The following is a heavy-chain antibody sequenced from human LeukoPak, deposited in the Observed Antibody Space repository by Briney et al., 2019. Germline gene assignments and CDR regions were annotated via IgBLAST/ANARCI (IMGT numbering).Heavy chain of an antibody. Sequence: ASVKVSCKAPGYTFTSYDINWVRQATGQGLEWMGWMNPNSGNTGYAQKFQGRVTMTRNTSISTAYMEQSSLRSEDTAVYYCARGPSYYYGSGRYDDWGQGTLVTVSS. CDR1: GYTFTSYD. D-gene: IGHD3-10*01. CDR3: ARGPSYYYGSGRYDD. V-gene: IGHV1-8*01. CDR2: MNPNSGNT. J-gene: IGHJ4*02.